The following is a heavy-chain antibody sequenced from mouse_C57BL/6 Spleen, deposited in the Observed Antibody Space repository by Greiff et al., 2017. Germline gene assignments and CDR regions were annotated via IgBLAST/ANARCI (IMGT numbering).Heavy chain of an antibody. J-gene: IGHJ3*01. V-gene: IGHV1-4*01. CDR3: ARREGPVTSWFAY. CDR2: INPSSGYT. CDR1: GYTFTSYT. Sequence: VQLQQSGAELARPGASVKMSCKASGYTFTSYTMHWVKQRPGQGLAWIGYINPSSGYTKYNQKFKDKATLTADKSSSTAYMQLSSLTSEDSAVYYCARREGPVTSWFAYWGQGTLVTVAA. D-gene: IGHD2-13*01.